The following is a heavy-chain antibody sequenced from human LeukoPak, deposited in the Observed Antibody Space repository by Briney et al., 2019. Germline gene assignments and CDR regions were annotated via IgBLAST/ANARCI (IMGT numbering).Heavy chain of an antibody. D-gene: IGHD2/OR15-2a*01. CDR1: GFTFDDYT. Sequence: PGGSLRLSCAASGFTFDDYTMHWVRQAPGKGLEWVSLISWDGGSTYYADSVKGRFTISRDNSKNSLYLQMNSLRTEDTALYYCAKGTVTTFLVDVWGQGTTVTASS. CDR2: ISWDGGST. V-gene: IGHV3-43*01. CDR3: AKGTVTTFLVDV. J-gene: IGHJ6*02.